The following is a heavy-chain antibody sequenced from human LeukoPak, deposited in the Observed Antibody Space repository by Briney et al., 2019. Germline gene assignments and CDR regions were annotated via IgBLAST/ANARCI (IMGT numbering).Heavy chain of an antibody. D-gene: IGHD5-18*01. CDR3: AKDPRGFGGYSYAHWGSSYFDY. CDR2: ISYDGSNK. J-gene: IGHJ4*02. Sequence: PGRSLRLSCAASGFTFTFSSYGMHWVRQAPGKGLEWVAFISYDGSNKYYADSVKGRFTISRDNSKNTLFLLMNSLRAEDTAVYYCAKDPRGFGGYSYAHWGSSYFDYWGQGTLVTVSS. V-gene: IGHV3-30*18. CDR1: GFTFTFSSYG.